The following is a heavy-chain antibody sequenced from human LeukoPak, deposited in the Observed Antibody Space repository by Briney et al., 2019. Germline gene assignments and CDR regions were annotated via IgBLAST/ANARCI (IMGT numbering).Heavy chain of an antibody. CDR1: GFTFDDYA. Sequence: PGGSLRLSCAASGFTFDDYAMHWVRQTPGKGLEWVSGISWNSGSIGYADSVKGRFTISRDNAKNSLYLQMNSLRAEDTAVYYCARVNGIVYMDVWGKGTTVTISS. D-gene: IGHD1-14*01. V-gene: IGHV3-9*01. CDR2: ISWNSGSI. J-gene: IGHJ6*03. CDR3: ARVNGIVYMDV.